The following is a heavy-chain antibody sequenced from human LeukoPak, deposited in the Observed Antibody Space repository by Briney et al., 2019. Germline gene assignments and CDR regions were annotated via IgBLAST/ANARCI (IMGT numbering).Heavy chain of an antibody. V-gene: IGHV4-39*07. CDR3: ARDTKMYYYYYYMDV. Sequence: SETLSLTCTVSGGSIISNSYYWGWIRQPPGKGLEWIGSIYYTGSTYYNPSLKSRVTISVDTSKNQFSLKLSSVTAADTAVYYCARDTKMYYYYYYMDVWGKGTTVTISS. D-gene: IGHD3-3*01. CDR2: IYYTGST. CDR1: GGSIISNSYY. J-gene: IGHJ6*03.